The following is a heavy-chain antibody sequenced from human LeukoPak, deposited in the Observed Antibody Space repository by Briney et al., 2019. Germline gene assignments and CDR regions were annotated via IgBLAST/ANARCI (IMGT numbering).Heavy chain of an antibody. D-gene: IGHD3-22*01. J-gene: IGHJ3*02. CDR3: ARDVPTSYDSSGYFAFDI. CDR1: GYTFTGYY. Sequence: ASVKVSCKASGYTFTGYYMHWVRQAPGQGLEWMGWINPNSGGTNYAQKFQGRVTMTRDTSISTAYMELSRLRSDDTAVYYCARDVPTSYDSSGYFAFDIWGQGTMVTVSS. V-gene: IGHV1-2*02. CDR2: INPNSGGT.